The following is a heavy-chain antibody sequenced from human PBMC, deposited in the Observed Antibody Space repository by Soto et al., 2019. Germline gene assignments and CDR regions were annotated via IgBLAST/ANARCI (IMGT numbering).Heavy chain of an antibody. CDR1: GFSLSTSGVG. CDR2: IYWDDDK. D-gene: IGHD3-3*01. J-gene: IGHJ4*02. Sequence: SGPTLVNPTQTLTLTCTFSGFSLSTSGVGVGWIRQPPGKALEWLALIYWDDDKRYSPSLKSRLTITKDTSKNQVVLTMTNMDPVDTATYYCARSRLRYYDFWSGYYSTFDYRGQGTLVTVSS. V-gene: IGHV2-5*02. CDR3: ARSRLRYYDFWSGYYSTFDY.